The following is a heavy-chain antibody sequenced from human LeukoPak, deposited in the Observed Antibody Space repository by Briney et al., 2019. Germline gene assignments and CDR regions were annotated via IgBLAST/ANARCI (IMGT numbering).Heavy chain of an antibody. J-gene: IGHJ6*02. CDR2: IIPIFGTA. Sequence: ASVKVSCKASGGTFISYAISWVRQAPGQGLERMGGIIPIFGTANYAQKFQGRVTITADESTSTAYMELSSLRSEDTAVYYCARVQCSSTSCYYYYGMDVRGQGTTVTVSS. CDR3: ARVQCSSTSCYYYYGMDV. V-gene: IGHV1-69*01. CDR1: GGTFISYA. D-gene: IGHD2-2*01.